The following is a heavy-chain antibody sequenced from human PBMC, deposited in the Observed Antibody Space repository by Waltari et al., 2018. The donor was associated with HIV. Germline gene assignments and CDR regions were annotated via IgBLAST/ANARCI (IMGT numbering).Heavy chain of an antibody. J-gene: IGHJ4*02. Sequence: QVQLVQSGAEVKKPGASVKVSCKASGYTFTSYYMHWVRQAPGQGLEWMGVINPSGGSTSYAQKFHGRVTMTRDPSTSTFYMDLSRLRSENTSVYYFAGGVVRGVDYWGQGTLVAISS. CDR3: AGGVVRGVDY. CDR1: GYTFTSYY. V-gene: IGHV1-46*03. D-gene: IGHD3-10*01. CDR2: INPSGGST.